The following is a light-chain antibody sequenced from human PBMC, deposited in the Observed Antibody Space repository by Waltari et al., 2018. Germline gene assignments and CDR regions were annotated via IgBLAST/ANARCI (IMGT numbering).Light chain of an antibody. Sequence: EVVFTQYPANMSLSPGERATLSCRASQSMSRYLAWYQQKPGQAPRLLIYVASSRATGTPDRFSGSGSGTDFSLTISRLEPDDFAVYYCQNHERLPATFGQGTKVEIK. V-gene: IGKV3-20*01. J-gene: IGKJ1*01. CDR3: QNHERLPAT. CDR2: VAS. CDR1: QSMSRY.